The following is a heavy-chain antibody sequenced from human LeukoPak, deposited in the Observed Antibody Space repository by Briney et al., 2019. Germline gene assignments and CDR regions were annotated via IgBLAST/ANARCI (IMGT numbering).Heavy chain of an antibody. V-gene: IGHV3-48*04. Sequence: GGSLRLSCAASGFSFSTYSMNWVRQAPGKGLEWVSYIVGSRCTKYYADSVKGRFTISRDNAKNSLYLQMDSLRAEDTAVYYCATDSPETAAFDYWGQGTLVTVSS. CDR3: ATDSPETAAFDY. D-gene: IGHD1-1*01. CDR1: GFSFSTYS. J-gene: IGHJ4*02. CDR2: IVGSRCTK.